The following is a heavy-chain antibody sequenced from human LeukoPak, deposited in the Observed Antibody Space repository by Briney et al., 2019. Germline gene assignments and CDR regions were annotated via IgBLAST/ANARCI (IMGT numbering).Heavy chain of an antibody. Sequence: PGGSLRLSCAASGFTFSIYSMSWVRQAPGKGLEWLSYISTSSTTIYYADSVKGRFTISRDDARNSLSLQMNSLRADDTAVYYCAKEMGYCTGGGCYRWFDSWGQGTLVTVSS. D-gene: IGHD2-15*01. CDR3: AKEMGYCTGGGCYRWFDS. CDR1: GFTFSIYS. CDR2: ISTSSTTI. J-gene: IGHJ5*01. V-gene: IGHV3-48*01.